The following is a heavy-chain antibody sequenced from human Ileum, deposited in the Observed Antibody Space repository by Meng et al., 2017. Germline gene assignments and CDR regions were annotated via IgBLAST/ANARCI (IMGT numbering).Heavy chain of an antibody. J-gene: IGHJ4*02. CDR1: GYTFTSYG. Sequence: QVHLVQSGAEVKKPGASVIVSRKAFGYTFTSYGISWVRQTPGQGLEWMGGISVYNGNTNYAQKFQGRVTMTADTSTSTAYMELRSLRSDDTAVYYCARDYSGTSYRFSDYWGQGTLVTVSS. V-gene: IGHV1-18*01. CDR3: ARDYSGTSYRFSDY. CDR2: ISVYNGNT. D-gene: IGHD1-26*01.